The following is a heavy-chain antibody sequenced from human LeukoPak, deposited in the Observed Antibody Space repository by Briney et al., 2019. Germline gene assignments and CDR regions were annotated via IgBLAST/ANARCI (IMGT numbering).Heavy chain of an antibody. CDR2: INPNSGGT. D-gene: IGHD2-2*01. V-gene: IGHV1-2*04. CDR3: ARGRILDCSSTSCYSGGAFDI. CDR1: GYTFTGYY. J-gene: IGHJ3*02. Sequence: ASVKVSCKASGYTFTGYYMHWVRQAPGQGLEWMGWINPNSGGTNYAQKFQGWVTMTRDTSISTAYMELSRLRSDDTAVYYCARGRILDCSSTSCYSGGAFDIWGQGTMVTVSS.